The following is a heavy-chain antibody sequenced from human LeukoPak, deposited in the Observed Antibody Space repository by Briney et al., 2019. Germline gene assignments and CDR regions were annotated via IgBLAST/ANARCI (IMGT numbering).Heavy chain of an antibody. CDR3: ARFDYGDYVFDY. J-gene: IGHJ4*02. V-gene: IGHV3-64*01. D-gene: IGHD4-17*01. CDR1: GFTFSSYA. Sequence: GGSLRLSCAASGFTFSSYAMHWVRQAPGKGLEYVSAISSNGGSTYYANSVKGRFTISRDNSKNTLYLQMGSLRAEDMAVYYCARFDYGDYVFDYWGQGTLVTVSS. CDR2: ISSNGGST.